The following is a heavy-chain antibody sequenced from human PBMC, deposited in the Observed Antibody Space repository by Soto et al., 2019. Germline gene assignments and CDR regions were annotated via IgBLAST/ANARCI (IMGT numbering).Heavy chain of an antibody. D-gene: IGHD3-22*01. CDR3: ASYVQYDSGGYYSPFAH. J-gene: IGHJ4*02. CDR2: VSDSGAT. V-gene: IGHV4-59*01. Sequence: PEELPDTYSVSGGSIGRYYWSCVRQAPGKGLEWIAYVSDSGATRYNPSLESRVTISVDTSKNQFSLRLNSVTAADTAVYYCASYVQYDSGGYYSPFAHWAQGTFGSVS. CDR1: GGSIGRYY.